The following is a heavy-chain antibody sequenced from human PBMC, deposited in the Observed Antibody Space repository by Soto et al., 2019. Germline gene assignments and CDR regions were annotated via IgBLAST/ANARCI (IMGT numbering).Heavy chain of an antibody. CDR2: IYYSGST. Sequence: PSETLSLTCTVSGGSISSYYWSWIRQPPGKGLEWIGYIYYSGSTNYNPSLKSRVTISVDTSKNQFSLKLSSVTAADTAVYYCARGLGSWYDYWGHGTLVTRSS. J-gene: IGHJ5*01. CDR3: ARGLGSWYDY. V-gene: IGHV4-59*01. CDR1: GGSISSYY.